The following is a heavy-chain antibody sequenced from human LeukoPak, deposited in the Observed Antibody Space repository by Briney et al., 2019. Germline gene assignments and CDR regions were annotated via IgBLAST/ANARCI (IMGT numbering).Heavy chain of an antibody. Sequence: SETLSLTCAVYGGSFSGYYWSWIRQPPGKGLEWIGEINHSGSTNYNPSLKSRVTISVDTSKNQFSLKLSSVTAADTAVYYCARGRSIAAAGTLRYYYYYYMDVRGKGTTVTVSS. J-gene: IGHJ6*03. CDR3: ARGRSIAAAGTLRYYYYYYMDV. V-gene: IGHV4-34*01. CDR2: INHSGST. D-gene: IGHD6-13*01. CDR1: GGSFSGYY.